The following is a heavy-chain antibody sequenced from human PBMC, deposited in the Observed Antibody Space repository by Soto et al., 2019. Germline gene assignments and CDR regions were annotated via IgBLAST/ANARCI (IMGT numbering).Heavy chain of an antibody. CDR1: GGSISSSSYY. V-gene: IGHV4-39*01. CDR3: ARRRPNYFDY. J-gene: IGHJ4*02. CDR2: IYYSGST. Sequence: QLQLQESGPGLVKPSETLSLTCTVSGGSISSSSYYWGWIRQPPGKGLEWIGSIYYSGSTYYNPSLXGXAXIXXDTSKNQFSLKLSSVTAADTAVYYCARRRPNYFDYWGQGTLVTVSS.